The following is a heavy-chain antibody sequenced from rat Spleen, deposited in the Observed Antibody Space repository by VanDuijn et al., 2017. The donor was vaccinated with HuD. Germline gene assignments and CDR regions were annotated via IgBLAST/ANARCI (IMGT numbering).Heavy chain of an antibody. CDR2: ISAGGDYT. CDR3: ARRRAAMD. Sequence: EVQLVESGGGLVQPGRSLKLSCAASGFTFSNYYMAWVRQAPTKGLEWVAYISAGGDYTYYRDSVKGRFTISRDHAESTLYLQMNNLRSEDTATYYCARRRAAMDWGQGVMVTVSS. CDR1: GFTFSNYY. D-gene: IGHD1-2*01. J-gene: IGHJ2*01. V-gene: IGHV5-25*01.